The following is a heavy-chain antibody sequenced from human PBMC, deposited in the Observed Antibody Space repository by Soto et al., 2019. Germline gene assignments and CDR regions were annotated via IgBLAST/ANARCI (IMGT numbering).Heavy chain of an antibody. CDR2: ISP. J-gene: IGHJ6*02. V-gene: IGHV1-18*01. Sequence: QVQLVQSGDEVRKPGSSVKVSCKASGYIFVNYGIAWVRQAPGQGLEWMGWISPYASKVQGRLTMNTDTSTSTDYMDLGSLTSDDPAVYYCAMVDNYVTPTPQDVWGQGTTVTVSS. D-gene: IGHD3-16*01. CDR3: AMVDNYVTPTPQDV. CDR1: GYIFVNYG.